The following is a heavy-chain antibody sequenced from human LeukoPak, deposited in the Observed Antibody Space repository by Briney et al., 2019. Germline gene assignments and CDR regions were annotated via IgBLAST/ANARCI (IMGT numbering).Heavy chain of an antibody. V-gene: IGHV3-66*01. CDR1: GFTVSSSY. D-gene: IGHD3-10*01. CDR3: ARDPSYGSGSPYYFDY. Sequence: GGSLRLSCAASGFTVSSSYMSWVRQAPGKGLEWVSVMYSGGSTYYADSVKGRFTISRDNSKSTLYLQMNSLRAEDTAVYYYARDPSYGSGSPYYFDYWGQGTLVTVSS. CDR2: MYSGGST. J-gene: IGHJ4*02.